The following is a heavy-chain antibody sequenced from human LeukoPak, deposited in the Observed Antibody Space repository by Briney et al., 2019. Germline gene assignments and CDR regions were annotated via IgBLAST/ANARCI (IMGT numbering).Heavy chain of an antibody. Sequence: GGSLRLSCAASGFTFSSYAMSWVRQAPGKGLEWVSAISGSGDSTYYSDSVKGRFTISGDNSKNTLYVQMNSLKDADTAVYYCAKPLVSDYYDSRGYWGYWGQGTLVTVPS. V-gene: IGHV3-23*01. D-gene: IGHD3-22*01. CDR1: GFTFSSYA. J-gene: IGHJ4*02. CDR2: ISGSGDST. CDR3: AKPLVSDYYDSRGYWGY.